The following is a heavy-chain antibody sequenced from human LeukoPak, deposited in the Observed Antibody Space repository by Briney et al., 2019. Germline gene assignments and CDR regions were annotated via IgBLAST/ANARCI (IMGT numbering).Heavy chain of an antibody. V-gene: IGHV3-21*01. CDR3: ARSRYCSSSRCYMDV. D-gene: IGHD2-2*01. CDR1: GFTLSNYS. Sequence: GGSLGLSCAASGFTLSNYSMNWVRQAPGKGLEWVSCISSRSNYIYNADSVKGRFTISRDNAKNSLYLQMNSLRAEDTAVYFCARSRYCSSSRCYMDVWGKGTTVTVSS. CDR2: ISSRSNYI. J-gene: IGHJ6*04.